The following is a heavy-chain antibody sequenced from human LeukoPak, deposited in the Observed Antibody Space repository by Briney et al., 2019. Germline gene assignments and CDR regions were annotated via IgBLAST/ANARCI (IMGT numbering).Heavy chain of an antibody. D-gene: IGHD3-22*01. CDR2: INPNSGDT. V-gene: IGHV1-2*02. CDR3: ARDERYDSSGYPFDY. J-gene: IGHJ4*02. Sequence: ASVKVSCKASGYTFTAYYMHWVRQAPGQGLEWMGWINPNSGDTNYAQKFQGRVTMARDTSINTVYMQLSRLRSDDTAVYYCARDERYDSSGYPFDYWGQGTLVTVSS. CDR1: GYTFTAYY.